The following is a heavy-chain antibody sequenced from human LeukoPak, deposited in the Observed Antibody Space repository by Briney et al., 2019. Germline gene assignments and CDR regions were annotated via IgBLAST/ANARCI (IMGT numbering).Heavy chain of an antibody. D-gene: IGHD6-19*01. J-gene: IGHJ3*02. V-gene: IGHV4-59*12. Sequence: SSETLSLTCTVSGGSISTYYWNWLQQPPGKGLEWIGYIDYSVTANINPSLKSRGTLSIDTSKNQFSLKFTSMTAADTDVYYCARSSKTQWLSPGDGFDIWGRGTLVTVSS. CDR2: IDYSVTA. CDR3: ARSSKTQWLSPGDGFDI. CDR1: GGSISTYY.